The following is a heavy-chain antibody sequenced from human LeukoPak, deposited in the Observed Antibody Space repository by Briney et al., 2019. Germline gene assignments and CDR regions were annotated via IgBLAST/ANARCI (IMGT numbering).Heavy chain of an antibody. Sequence: ASVKVSCKASGDTFSSYAISWVRQAPGQGHEWMGRIIPILGIANYAQKFQGRVTITADKSTSTAYMELSSLRSEDTAVYYCATATGNSSNAFDIWGQGTMVTVSS. J-gene: IGHJ3*02. CDR1: GDTFSSYA. V-gene: IGHV1-69*04. D-gene: IGHD6-19*01. CDR3: ATATGNSSNAFDI. CDR2: IIPILGIA.